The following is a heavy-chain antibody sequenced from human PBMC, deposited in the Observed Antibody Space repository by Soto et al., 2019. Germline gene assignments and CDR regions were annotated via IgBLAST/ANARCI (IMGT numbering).Heavy chain of an antibody. D-gene: IGHD2-15*01. Sequence: QVQLVQSGAEVKKPGSSVKVSCKASGGTFSSYTISWVRQAPGQGLEWMGRIIPVLGIANYAQNLQGRVTITADESTSTAYMELSSLRSEDTAVYYCARDSGYSLRYYMDVWGKGTTVTVSS. J-gene: IGHJ6*03. CDR1: GGTFSSYT. CDR2: IIPVLGIA. CDR3: ARDSGYSLRYYMDV. V-gene: IGHV1-69*02.